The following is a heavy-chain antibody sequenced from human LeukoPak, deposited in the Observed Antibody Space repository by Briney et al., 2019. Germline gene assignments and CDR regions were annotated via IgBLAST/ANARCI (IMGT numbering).Heavy chain of an antibody. D-gene: IGHD6-13*01. Sequence: SETLSLTCAVYGGSFSGYYWSWIRQPPGKGLEWIGEINHSGSTNYNPSLKSRVTISVDTSKNQFSLKLSSVTAADTAVYYCARGGRQQQLVLSLVDYWGQGTLVTVSS. CDR2: INHSGST. V-gene: IGHV4-34*01. CDR1: GGSFSGYY. CDR3: ARGGRQQQLVLSLVDY. J-gene: IGHJ4*02.